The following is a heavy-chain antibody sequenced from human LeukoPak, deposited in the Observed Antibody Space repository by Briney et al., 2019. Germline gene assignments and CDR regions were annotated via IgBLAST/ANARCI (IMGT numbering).Heavy chain of an antibody. V-gene: IGHV1-18*01. CDR3: ARGGSGDHQEQLGPPGYYHYMDV. J-gene: IGHJ6*03. Sequence: GASVKVSCKASGYSFTAYGMGWLRRAPGQGLEWMGWISGHTGTAIYAQNLQGRVTLTADTFTSTVYMGMRSLRSDDTAVYYCARGGSGDHQEQLGPPGYYHYMDVWGTGTTVTVSS. D-gene: IGHD3-3*01. CDR1: GYSFTAYG. CDR2: ISGHTGTA.